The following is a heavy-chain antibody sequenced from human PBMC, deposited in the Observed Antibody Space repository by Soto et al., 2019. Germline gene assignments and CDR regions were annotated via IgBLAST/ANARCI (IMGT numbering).Heavy chain of an antibody. CDR3: TGGYYSYYFDF. Sequence: GGSLRLSCAASGFTFNRYWMHWVRQAPGKGLVWVSRITSDGTGTTYADSVKGRFTISRDNAKNALFLQMNNLRAEDTAVYYCTGGYYSYYFDFWGQGSLVTVSS. D-gene: IGHD3-3*01. V-gene: IGHV3-74*01. CDR1: GFTFNRYW. CDR2: ITSDGTGT. J-gene: IGHJ4*02.